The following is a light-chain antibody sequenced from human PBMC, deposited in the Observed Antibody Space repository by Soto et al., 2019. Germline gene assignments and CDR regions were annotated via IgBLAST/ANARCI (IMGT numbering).Light chain of an antibody. V-gene: IGKV1-27*01. CDR1: QGISSY. J-gene: IGKJ1*01. CDR3: QQYHSYWT. CDR2: SAS. Sequence: DIQLTQSPASLSASVGDRVTITCRVSQGISSYLNWYRQKPGKVPKLLIYSASNLQSGVPSRFSGSGSGTEFTLTISSLQTDDFSTYYCQQYHSYWTFGQGTKVDIK.